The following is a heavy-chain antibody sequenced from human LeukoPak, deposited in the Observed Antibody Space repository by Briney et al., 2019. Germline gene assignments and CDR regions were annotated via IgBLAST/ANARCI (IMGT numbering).Heavy chain of an antibody. Sequence: GGSLRPSCAASGFTFSSYAMSWVRQAPGKGLEWVSAISGSGGSTYYADSVKGRFTISRDNSKNTLYLQMNSLRAEDTAVYYCAKIGSGRLRQLALFDYWGQGTLVTVSS. V-gene: IGHV3-23*01. D-gene: IGHD6-13*01. CDR1: GFTFSSYA. J-gene: IGHJ4*02. CDR2: ISGSGGST. CDR3: AKIGSGRLRQLALFDY.